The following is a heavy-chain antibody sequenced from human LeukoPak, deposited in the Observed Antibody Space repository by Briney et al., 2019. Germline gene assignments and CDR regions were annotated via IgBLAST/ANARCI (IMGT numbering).Heavy chain of an antibody. V-gene: IGHV1-18*01. D-gene: IGHD5-18*01. J-gene: IGHJ6*02. CDR2: ISAYNGNT. CDR3: GRGMACIQLLGTYYYYYGMDV. Sequence: ASVKVSCTASGYTFSSYGISWLRQAPGQGLEWMGWISAYNGNTNYAQKLQGSVTMTTVTSTSTAYMVLRSLRSDDTAVYYCGRGMACIQLLGTYYYYYGMDVWGQGTTVTVS. CDR1: GYTFSSYG.